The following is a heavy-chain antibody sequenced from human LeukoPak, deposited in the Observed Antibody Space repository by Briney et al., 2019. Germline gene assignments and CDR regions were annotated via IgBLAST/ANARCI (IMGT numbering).Heavy chain of an antibody. D-gene: IGHD3-22*01. CDR1: GYTFTSYG. V-gene: IGHV1-18*01. CDR2: ISAYNNGYT. CDR3: ARDGHSSGYYQTDAFHI. Sequence: ASVKVSCKASGYTFTSYGISWVRQAPGQGLEWMGWISAYNNGYTNYTEKLRGRLTMTTDTSTSTAYMELRSLRSDDTAVYHCARDGHSSGYYQTDAFHIWGQGTMVTVPS. J-gene: IGHJ3*02.